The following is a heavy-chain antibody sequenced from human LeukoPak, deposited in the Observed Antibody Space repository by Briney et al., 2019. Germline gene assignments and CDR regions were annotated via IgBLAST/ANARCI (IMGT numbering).Heavy chain of an antibody. Sequence: GGSLRLSCAASGFTFSSYAMHWVRQAPGKGLEYVSAISSNGGSTYYANSVKGRFTISRDNSKNTLYLQMGSLRAEDMAVYYCARGLGSWYYFDYRGQGTLVTVSS. J-gene: IGHJ4*02. CDR1: GFTFSSYA. D-gene: IGHD6-13*01. CDR2: ISSNGGST. CDR3: ARGLGSWYYFDY. V-gene: IGHV3-64*01.